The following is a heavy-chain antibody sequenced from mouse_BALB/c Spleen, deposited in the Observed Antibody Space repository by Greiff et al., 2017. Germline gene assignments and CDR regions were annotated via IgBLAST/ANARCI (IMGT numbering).Heavy chain of an antibody. CDR2: IRSKSNNYAT. J-gene: IGHJ3*01. V-gene: IGHV10-1*02. CDR1: GFTFNTYA. CDR3: VRGGDYPSFAY. Sequence: EVNVVESGGGLVQPKGSLKLSCAASGFTFNTYAMNWVRQAPGKGLEWVARIRSKSNNYATYYADSVKDRFTISRDDSQSMLYLQMNNLKTEDTAMYYCVRGGDYPSFAYWGQGTLVTVSA. D-gene: IGHD2-4*01.